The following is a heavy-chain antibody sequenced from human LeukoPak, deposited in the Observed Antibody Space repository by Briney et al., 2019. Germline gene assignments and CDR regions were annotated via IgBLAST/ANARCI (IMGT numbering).Heavy chain of an antibody. V-gene: IGHV4-59*08. CDR3: ARLWDSSSSLDY. CDR1: GGSISSYY. J-gene: IGHJ4*02. Sequence: PSETLSLTCTVSGGSISSYYWTWIRQPPGKGLGLEWIGYIYYSVGTNYNPSLKSRVTISIDTSKNQVSLKLSSVTAAGTAVYYCARLWDSSSSLDYWGQGTLVTVSS. D-gene: IGHD6-6*01. CDR2: IYYSVGT.